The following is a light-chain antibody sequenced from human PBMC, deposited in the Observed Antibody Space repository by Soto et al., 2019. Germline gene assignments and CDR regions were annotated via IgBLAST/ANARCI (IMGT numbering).Light chain of an antibody. CDR3: QTWSTDIRV. V-gene: IGLV4-69*01. CDR1: SGHNSYA. J-gene: IGLJ3*02. Sequence: QPVLTQPPSASASLGAAVTLTFTLSSGHNSYAIAWHQQQPEKGPRYLMKLNSDGSHSKGDGIPDRFSGSSSGAERYLTISSLQSEDEADSCCQTWSTDIRVFGGGTKLTVL. CDR2: LNSDGSH.